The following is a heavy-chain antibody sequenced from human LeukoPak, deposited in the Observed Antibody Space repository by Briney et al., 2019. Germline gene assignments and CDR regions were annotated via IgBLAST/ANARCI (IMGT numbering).Heavy chain of an antibody. CDR1: GFTVSSNY. J-gene: IGHJ4*02. CDR3: ASLAVATITGDY. V-gene: IGHV3-66*01. CDR2: IYSGGST. D-gene: IGHD5-12*01. Sequence: GGSLRLSCAASGFTVSSNYMSWVRQAPGKGLEWVSVIYSGGSTYYAESVKDRFTISRDNSKNTLYLQMTSLRAEDTAVYYCASLAVATITGDYWGQGTLVTVSS.